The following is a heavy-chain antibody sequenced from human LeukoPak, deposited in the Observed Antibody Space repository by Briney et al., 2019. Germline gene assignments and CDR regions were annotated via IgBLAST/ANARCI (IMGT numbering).Heavy chain of an antibody. CDR2: IWYDGSNK. J-gene: IGHJ4*02. D-gene: IGHD6-13*01. Sequence: GGSLRLSCAASGFTFSSYGMHWVRQAPGKGLEWVAVIWYDGSNKYYADSVKGRFTIFRDNSKNTLYLQMNSLRAEDTAVYYCARAYSSSWEAYYFDYWGQGTLVTVSS. CDR3: ARAYSSSWEAYYFDY. V-gene: IGHV3-33*01. CDR1: GFTFSSYG.